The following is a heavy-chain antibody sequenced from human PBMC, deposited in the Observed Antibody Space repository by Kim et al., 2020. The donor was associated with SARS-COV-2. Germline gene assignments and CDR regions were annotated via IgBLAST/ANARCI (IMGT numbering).Heavy chain of an antibody. Sequence: SETLSLTCAVYGGSFSGYYWSWIRQPPGKGLEWIGEINHSGSTNYNPSLKSRVTISVDTSKNQFSLKLSSVTAADTAVYYCARGESYGGKQWLWYYYYGMDVWPRDHGHRLL. CDR1: GGSFSGYY. CDR3: ARGESYGGKQWLWYYYYGMDV. D-gene: IGHD6-19*01. CDR2: INHSGST. J-gene: IGHJ6*02. V-gene: IGHV4-34*01.